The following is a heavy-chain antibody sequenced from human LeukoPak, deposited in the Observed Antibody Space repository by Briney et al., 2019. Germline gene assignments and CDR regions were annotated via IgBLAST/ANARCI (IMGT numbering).Heavy chain of an antibody. V-gene: IGHV4-34*01. D-gene: IGHD3-22*01. J-gene: IGHJ4*02. CDR1: GGSFSGYY. Sequence: SETLSLTCAVYGGSFSGYYWSWIRQPPGKGLEWIGEINHSGSTNYNPSLKSRVTISVDTSKNQFSLKLSSVTAADTAVYYCASEARVHYDSSGYYYSWGKGTLVTVSS. CDR2: INHSGST. CDR3: ASEARVHYDSSGYYYS.